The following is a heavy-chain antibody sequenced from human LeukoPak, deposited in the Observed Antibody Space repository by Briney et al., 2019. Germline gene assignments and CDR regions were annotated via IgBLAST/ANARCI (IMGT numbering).Heavy chain of an antibody. CDR2: ISGSAGST. Sequence: GGSPRLSCAASGFTFSSYGMNWVRQAPGKGLEWVSSISGSAGSTYYADSVKGRFTISRDNSKSTLYLQMNSLRAEDTAVYYCAKRGYYDSSGYYAPFDYWGQGTLVTVSS. J-gene: IGHJ4*02. CDR1: GFTFSSYG. CDR3: AKRGYYDSSGYYAPFDY. D-gene: IGHD3-22*01. V-gene: IGHV3-23*01.